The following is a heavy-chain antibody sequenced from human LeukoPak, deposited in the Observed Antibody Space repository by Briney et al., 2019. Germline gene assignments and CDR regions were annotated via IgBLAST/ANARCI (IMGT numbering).Heavy chain of an antibody. Sequence: SVKVSCKASGGTFSSYAISWVRQAPGQGLVWMGGIIPIFGTANYAQKFQGRVTITTDESTSTAYMELSSLRSEDTAVYYCARDGAEIAARPGYYYYYMDVWGKGTTVTVSS. CDR1: GGTFSSYA. J-gene: IGHJ6*03. CDR3: ARDGAEIAARPGYYYYYMDV. V-gene: IGHV1-69*05. D-gene: IGHD6-6*01. CDR2: IIPIFGTA.